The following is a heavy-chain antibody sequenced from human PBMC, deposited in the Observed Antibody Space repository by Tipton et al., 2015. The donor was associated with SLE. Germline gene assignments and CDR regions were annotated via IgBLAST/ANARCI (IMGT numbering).Heavy chain of an antibody. Sequence: TLSLTCNVSGDSISRSTYYWGWIRQPPGKGLEWIGTIYYLGNTYYNPSLKSRVTMSVDTSMNHFSLKLTSVTAADTAVYYCARLEDPFGIFGVPKGWFDPWGQGTLVTVSS. CDR1: GDSISRSTYY. J-gene: IGHJ5*02. V-gene: IGHV4-39*02. CDR3: ARLEDPFGIFGVPKGWFDP. D-gene: IGHD3-3*02. CDR2: IYYLGNT.